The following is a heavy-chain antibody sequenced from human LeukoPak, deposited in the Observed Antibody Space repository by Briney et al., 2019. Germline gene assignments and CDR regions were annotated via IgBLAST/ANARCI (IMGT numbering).Heavy chain of an antibody. V-gene: IGHV3-30*03. D-gene: IGHD3-9*01. Sequence: PGGSLRLSYAASGFTFSSYSMNWVRRAPGKGLEWEADISYDGSNKYYADSVKGRFTISRDNSKNALYLQMNSLRAEDTAVYYCARGRGVLRYFDWLLSPLDYWGQGTLVTVSS. CDR2: ISYDGSNK. CDR3: ARGRGVLRYFDWLLSPLDY. J-gene: IGHJ4*02. CDR1: GFTFSSYS.